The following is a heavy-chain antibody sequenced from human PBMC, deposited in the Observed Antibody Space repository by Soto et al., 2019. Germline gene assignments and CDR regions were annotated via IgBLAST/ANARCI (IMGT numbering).Heavy chain of an antibody. Sequence: GASVKVSCKASGYTFTSYGISWVRQAPGQGLEWMGWISAYNGNTNYAQKLQGRVTMTTDTSTSTAYMELRSLRSDDTAVYYCARDWVDIVATTTGDYGMDVWGQGTTVTVSS. CDR2: ISAYNGNT. V-gene: IGHV1-18*01. CDR1: GYTFTSYG. CDR3: ARDWVDIVATTTGDYGMDV. J-gene: IGHJ6*02. D-gene: IGHD5-12*01.